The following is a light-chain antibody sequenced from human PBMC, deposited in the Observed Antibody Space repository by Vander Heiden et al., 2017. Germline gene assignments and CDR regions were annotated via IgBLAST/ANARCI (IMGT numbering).Light chain of an antibody. Sequence: ALRITPSPSSLSASTGDRVTIPCRASQDISTYLAWYQQKPGKAPKLLMYGTSTLQSGVPSRFSGSGSGTNFTLTINGLQSDDFATYHCQQYHSFLISFGQGTRLEIK. CDR1: QDISTY. V-gene: IGKV1-8*01. CDR2: GTS. J-gene: IGKJ5*01. CDR3: QQYHSFLIS.